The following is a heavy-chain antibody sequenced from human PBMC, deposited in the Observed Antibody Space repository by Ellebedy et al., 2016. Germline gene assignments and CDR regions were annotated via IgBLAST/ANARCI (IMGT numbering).Heavy chain of an antibody. CDR3: ARQNYDFWSGYPYYFDY. J-gene: IGHJ4*02. D-gene: IGHD3-3*01. CDR1: GGSISSSSYY. V-gene: IGHV4-39*01. CDR2: IYYSGST. Sequence: SETLSLTXTVSGGSISSSSYYWGWIRQPPGKGLEWIGSIYYSGSTYYNPSLKSRVTISVDTSKNQFSLKLSSVTAADTAVYYCARQNYDFWSGYPYYFDYWGQGTLVTVSS.